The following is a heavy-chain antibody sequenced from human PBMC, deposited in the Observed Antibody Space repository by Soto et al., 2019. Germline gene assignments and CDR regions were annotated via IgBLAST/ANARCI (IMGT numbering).Heavy chain of an antibody. CDR3: ARARGRLLLLSGWWYFDY. Sequence: QVQLQESGPGLVKPSQTLSLTCTVSGGSISSGGYYWSWIRQHPGKGLEWIGYIYYSGSTYYNPSLKSRVTISVDTSKNQFSLKLSSVTAADTAVYYCARARGRLLLLSGWWYFDYWGQGTLVTVSS. V-gene: IGHV4-31*03. CDR2: IYYSGST. CDR1: GGSISSGGYY. D-gene: IGHD3-22*01. J-gene: IGHJ4*02.